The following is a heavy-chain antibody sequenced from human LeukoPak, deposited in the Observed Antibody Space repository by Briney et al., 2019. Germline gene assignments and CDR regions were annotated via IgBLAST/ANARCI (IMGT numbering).Heavy chain of an antibody. CDR3: GREVLPAAKSPEGGGLNWFDP. J-gene: IGHJ5*02. D-gene: IGHD2-2*01. V-gene: IGHV3-21*01. CDR1: GFTFSSYS. CDR2: ISSSSSYI. Sequence: GGSLRLSCAASGFTFSSYSMNWVRQAPGKGLEWVSCISSSSSYIYYADSVKGRFTISRDNAKNSLYLQPNRLRAEDTAVYYYGREVLPAAKSPEGGGLNWFDPWGQGTLVTVSS.